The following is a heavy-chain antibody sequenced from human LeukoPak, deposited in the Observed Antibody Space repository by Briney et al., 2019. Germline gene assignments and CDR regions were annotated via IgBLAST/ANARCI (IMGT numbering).Heavy chain of an antibody. CDR1: GYTFTSYG. Sequence: WASVKVSCKASGYTFTSYGISWVRQAPGQGLEWMGWMNPNSGNTGYAQKFQGRVTMTRDTSTSPAYMELSRLRSDDRAGYSCARSRGLSSSCDADYWGQGTLVTVSS. V-gene: IGHV1-8*02. D-gene: IGHD6-13*01. J-gene: IGHJ4*02. CDR3: ARSRGLSSSCDADY. CDR2: MNPNSGNT.